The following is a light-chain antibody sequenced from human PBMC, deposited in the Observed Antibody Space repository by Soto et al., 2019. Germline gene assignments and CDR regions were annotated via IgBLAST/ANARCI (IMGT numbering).Light chain of an antibody. CDR2: GAS. Sequence: EIVMTQSPATLSVSPGERATLSCRASQSVSNNLAWYQQKPGQAPRLLIYGASNRATGIPARFSGSGSGTDFTLTISSLQSEDFALYYCQQYNNWPRTFGRGTKVDIK. J-gene: IGKJ4*01. CDR1: QSVSNN. CDR3: QQYNNWPRT. V-gene: IGKV3-15*01.